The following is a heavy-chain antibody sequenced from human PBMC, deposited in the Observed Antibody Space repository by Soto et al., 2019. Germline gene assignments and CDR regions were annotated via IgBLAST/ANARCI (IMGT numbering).Heavy chain of an antibody. CDR3: ARDKITGLFDY. J-gene: IGHJ4*02. D-gene: IGHD2-8*02. CDR2: INHSGST. Sequence: SETLSLTCAVSGGSISSGGYYWSWIRQHPGKGLEWIGEINHSGSTNYNPSLKSRVTISVDTSKNQFSLKLTSVTAADTAVYYCARDKITGLFDYWGQGTLVTVSS. CDR1: GGSISSGGYY. V-gene: IGHV4-34*01.